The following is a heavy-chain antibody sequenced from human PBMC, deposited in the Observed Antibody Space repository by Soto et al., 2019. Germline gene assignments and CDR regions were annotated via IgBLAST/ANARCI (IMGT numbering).Heavy chain of an antibody. V-gene: IGHV1-8*01. CDR2: MNPNSGNT. Sequence: ASVKVSCKASGYTFTCYDINWVRQATGQGLEWMGWMNPNSGNTGYAQKFQGRVTTTRNTSISTAYMELSSLRSEDTAVYYCARERTVAGNDYWGQGTLVTVSS. J-gene: IGHJ4*02. CDR3: ARERTVAGNDY. D-gene: IGHD6-19*01. CDR1: GYTFTCYD.